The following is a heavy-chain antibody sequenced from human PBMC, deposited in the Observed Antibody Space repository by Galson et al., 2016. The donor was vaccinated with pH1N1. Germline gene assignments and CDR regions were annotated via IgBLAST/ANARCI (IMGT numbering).Heavy chain of an antibody. J-gene: IGHJ5*02. Sequence: PALVKPTQTLTLTCTFSGFSLRTSGVGVGWIRQPPGKALEWLALIYWNEDKRYSPSLKSRLTITKDTSKNQVVLTMTNMDPVDTATYYCAHSLYGDYVGWFDPWGQGTLVTVSS. CDR1: GFSLRTSGVG. CDR2: IYWNEDK. V-gene: IGHV2-5*01. D-gene: IGHD4-17*01. CDR3: AHSLYGDYVGWFDP.